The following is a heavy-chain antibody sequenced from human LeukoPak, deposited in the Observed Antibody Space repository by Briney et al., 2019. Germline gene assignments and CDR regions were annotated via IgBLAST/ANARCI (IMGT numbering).Heavy chain of an antibody. CDR1: GFTFSSYS. D-gene: IGHD4-17*01. CDR2: MSNSGENT. CDR3: AKGGASVTRYVDY. J-gene: IGHJ4*02. V-gene: IGHV3-30*18. Sequence: PGRSLRLSCAASGFTFSSYSMQWVRQTPGKGLEWVGIMSNSGENTFYGEAVKGRFTISRDNSQNTLYLQMNSLRPEDTAVYYCAKGGASVTRYVDYWGKGTLVTVSS.